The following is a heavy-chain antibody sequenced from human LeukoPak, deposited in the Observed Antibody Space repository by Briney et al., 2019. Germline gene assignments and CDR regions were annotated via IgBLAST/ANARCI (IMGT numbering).Heavy chain of an antibody. D-gene: IGHD3-22*01. J-gene: IGHJ4*02. CDR2: IYSGGST. CDR1: GFTLSNCA. CDR3: ARVSGSRYYYDSSGYYDYEDY. V-gene: IGHV3-53*01. Sequence: SGGSLRLSCAASGFTLSNCAMTWVRQAPGKGLEWVSVIYSGGSTYYADSVKGRFTISRDNSKNTLYLQMNSLRAEDTAVYYCARVSGSRYYYDSSGYYDYEDYWGQGTLVTVSS.